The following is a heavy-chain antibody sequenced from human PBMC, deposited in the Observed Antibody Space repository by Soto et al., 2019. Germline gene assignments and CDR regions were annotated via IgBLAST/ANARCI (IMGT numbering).Heavy chain of an antibody. CDR1: GYTFTSYA. CDR3: AISAVTTLLDY. V-gene: IGHV1-46*01. CDR2: INPSGGST. J-gene: IGHJ4*02. D-gene: IGHD4-4*01. Sequence: GASVKVSCKASGYTFTSYAMNWVRQAPGQGLEWMGIINPSGGSTSYAQKFQGRVTMTRDTSTSTVYMELSSLRSEDTAVYYCAISAVTTLLDYWGQGTLVTVSS.